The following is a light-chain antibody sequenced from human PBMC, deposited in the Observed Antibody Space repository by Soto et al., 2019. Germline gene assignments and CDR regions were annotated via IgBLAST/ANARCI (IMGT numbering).Light chain of an antibody. J-gene: IGLJ2*01. CDR2: DVN. V-gene: IGLV2-14*03. Sequence: QSALTQPASVSGSPGQSITISCTGTSSDIGAYNFVSWYQQHPGKAPKLMLYDVNIRPSGVSNRFSGSKSGNTAAMTISGLQAEYEAEYYCTSWTTSTTMIFVGGTKVTVL. CDR1: SSDIGAYNF. CDR3: TSWTTSTTMI.